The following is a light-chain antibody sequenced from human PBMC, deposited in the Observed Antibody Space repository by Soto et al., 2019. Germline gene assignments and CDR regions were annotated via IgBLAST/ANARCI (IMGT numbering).Light chain of an antibody. J-gene: IGKJ1*01. CDR2: GAS. CDR3: QQYNNWPQT. Sequence: EIVLTQSPGTLSLSPGERATLSGRASQSVSSSYLAWYQQKPGQAPRLLISGASSTATGIPDRFSGSVSGTDFTLNISRLEPEDFEVYYCQQYNNWPQTVGQGTKVDSK. CDR1: QSVSSSY. V-gene: IGKV3-20*01.